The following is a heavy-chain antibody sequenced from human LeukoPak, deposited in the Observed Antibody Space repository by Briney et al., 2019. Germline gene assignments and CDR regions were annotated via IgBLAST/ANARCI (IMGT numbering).Heavy chain of an antibody. CDR3: ARRSRDGYNYYWFDP. D-gene: IGHD5-24*01. J-gene: IGHJ5*02. CDR1: GGSFSGYY. CDR2: INHSGST. V-gene: IGHV4-34*01. Sequence: SETLSLTCAVYGGSFSGYYWSWIRQPPGKGLEWIGEINHSGSTNYNPSLKSRVTISVDTSKNRFSLKLSSVTAADTAVYYCARRSRDGYNYYWFDPWGQGTLVTVSS.